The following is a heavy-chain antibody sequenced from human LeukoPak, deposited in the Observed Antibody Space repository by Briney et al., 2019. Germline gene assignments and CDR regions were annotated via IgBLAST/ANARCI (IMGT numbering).Heavy chain of an antibody. D-gene: IGHD3-22*01. J-gene: IGHJ4*02. CDR1: GFTFSSYA. Sequence: GGSLRLSCAASGFTFSSYAMSWVRQAPGKGLEWVSAISGSGGSTYYADSVKGRFTISRDNSKNSLYLQMNSLRAEDTALYYCAKDGNDSSGYYHLDYWGQGTLVTVSS. CDR2: ISGSGGST. V-gene: IGHV3-23*01. CDR3: AKDGNDSSGYYHLDY.